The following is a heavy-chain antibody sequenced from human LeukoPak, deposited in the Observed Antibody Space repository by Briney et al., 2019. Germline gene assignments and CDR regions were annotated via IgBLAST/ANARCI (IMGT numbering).Heavy chain of an antibody. Sequence: GSLDLSFAAPGLPFGSYTMNWFGQPPGRGLEWIGEMYLSGTTHSNPSVKSRVTISIDKSKNQFFLNLSSVTAADTAVYYCAGLVGRYSSGLYYYYFDYWGQGTLVTVSS. V-gene: IGHV4-4*02. D-gene: IGHD3-22*01. CDR1: GLPFGSYT. J-gene: IGHJ4*02. CDR3: AGLVGRYSSGLYYYYFDY. CDR2: MYLSGTT.